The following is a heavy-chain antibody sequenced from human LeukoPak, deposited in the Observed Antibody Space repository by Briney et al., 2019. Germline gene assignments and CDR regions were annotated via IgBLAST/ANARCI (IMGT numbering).Heavy chain of an antibody. CDR2: VYYSGST. Sequence: PSETLSLTCTVSGGSISSYYWTRIRQPPGKGLEWIGYVYYSGSTNYNSSLKRRVTISVDTSKNQFSLNLSSVTAADTAVYYCAGSEVPVSSRYHYYGVDVWGQGTTVTVSS. D-gene: IGHD3-10*01. V-gene: IGHV4-59*01. CDR3: AGSEVPVSSRYHYYGVDV. CDR1: GGSISSYY. J-gene: IGHJ6*02.